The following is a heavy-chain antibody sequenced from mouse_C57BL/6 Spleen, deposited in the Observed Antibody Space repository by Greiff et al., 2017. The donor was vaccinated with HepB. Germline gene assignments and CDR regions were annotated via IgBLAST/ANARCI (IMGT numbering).Heavy chain of an antibody. J-gene: IGHJ1*03. CDR2: ISYDGSN. D-gene: IGHD1-1*01. CDR1: GYSITSGYY. CDR3: ARGEEFITTVERYFDV. V-gene: IGHV3-6*01. Sequence: EVQVVESGPGLVKPSQSLSLTCSVTGYSITSGYYWNWIRQFPGNKLEWMGYISYDGSNNYNPSLKNRISITRDTSKNQFFLKLNSVTTEDTATYYCARGEEFITTVERYFDVWGTGTTVTVSS.